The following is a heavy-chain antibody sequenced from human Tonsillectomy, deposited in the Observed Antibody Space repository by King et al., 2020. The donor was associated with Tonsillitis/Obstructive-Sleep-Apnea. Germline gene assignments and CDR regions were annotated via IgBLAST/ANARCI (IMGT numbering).Heavy chain of an antibody. V-gene: IGHV3-11*06. Sequence: VQLVESGGGLVKPGGSLRLSCAASGFTFSDYYMSWIRQAPGKGLEWVSYISSSSSYTTYVDSVKGRFTISRDNSKNSLYLQMNSLRAEDTAVYYCVRAPYSSSSAQIDSFDIGGQGTMVTVSS. CDR1: GFTFSDYY. CDR3: VRAPYSSSSAQIDSFDI. J-gene: IGHJ3*02. CDR2: ISSSSSYT. D-gene: IGHD6-6*01.